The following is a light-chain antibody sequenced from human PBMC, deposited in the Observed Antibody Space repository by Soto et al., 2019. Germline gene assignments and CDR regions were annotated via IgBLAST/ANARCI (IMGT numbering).Light chain of an antibody. J-gene: IGLJ2*01. CDR1: SSDVGGYDF. V-gene: IGLV2-11*01. Sequence: QSVLTQPRSVSGSPGQSVTISCTGTSSDVGGYDFVSWYQQHPVKAPKLMISDVSKRPSGVPDRFSGSKSGNTASLTISGLQAEEEADYYCCSYAGDLALFGGGTKLTVL. CDR2: DVS. CDR3: CSYAGDLAL.